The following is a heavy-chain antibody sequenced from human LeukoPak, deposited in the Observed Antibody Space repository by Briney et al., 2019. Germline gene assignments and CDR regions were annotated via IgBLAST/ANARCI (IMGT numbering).Heavy chain of an antibody. V-gene: IGHV3-33*01. D-gene: IGHD2-15*01. CDR3: VRISCTGSRCKPYSYYDMDV. Sequence: GGSLRLSCGASGFTFNTHGMHWVRQAPGKGPEWVAVIWYDGSIKYYSDSVKGRFTISRGNSKNTLYQQMNSLRAEDTSVYYCVRISCTGSRCKPYSYYDMDVWGQGTTVTVSS. CDR2: IWYDGSIK. CDR1: GFTFNTHG. J-gene: IGHJ6*02.